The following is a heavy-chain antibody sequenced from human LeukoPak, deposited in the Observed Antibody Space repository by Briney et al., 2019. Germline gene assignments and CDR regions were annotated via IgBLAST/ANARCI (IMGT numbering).Heavy chain of an antibody. CDR2: ISSSSSYI. D-gene: IGHD2-15*01. J-gene: IGHJ6*02. V-gene: IGHV3-21*01. CDR3: ARSGGSCYLRCSYYYYYGMDV. Sequence: GGSLRLSCAASGFTFSSYSMNWVRQAPGKGLEWVSSISSSSSYIYYADSVKGRFTISRDNAKNSLYLQMNSLRAEDTAVYYCARSGGSCYLRCSYYYYYGMDVWGQGTTVTVSS. CDR1: GFTFSSYS.